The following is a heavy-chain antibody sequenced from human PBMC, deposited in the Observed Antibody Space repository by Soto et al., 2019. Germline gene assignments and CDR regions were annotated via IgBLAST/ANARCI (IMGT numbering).Heavy chain of an antibody. Sequence: EVQLLESGGGLVQPGGSLRLSCAASGFTFSSFEMSWVRQAPGRGLEWVSFISDDSSRTYYADAVKGRFTISRDNSKHTLYLQMNSLTAEDTAVYAGVKGGWLDFWGQGTLVTVSS. CDR2: ISDDSSRT. J-gene: IGHJ5*01. V-gene: IGHV3-23*01. CDR3: VKGGWLDF. D-gene: IGHD3-16*01. CDR1: GFTFSSFE.